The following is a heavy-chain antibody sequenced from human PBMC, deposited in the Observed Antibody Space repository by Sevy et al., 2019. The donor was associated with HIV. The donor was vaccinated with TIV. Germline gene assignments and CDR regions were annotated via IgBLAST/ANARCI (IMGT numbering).Heavy chain of an antibody. CDR2: IKQDGSEK. CDR1: GFTFSSYW. D-gene: IGHD1-26*01. J-gene: IGHJ3*02. V-gene: IGHV3-7*01. CDR3: ARERGISFIVGATTGAFDI. Sequence: GGSLRLSCAASGFTFSSYWMSWVRQAPGKGLEWVANIKQDGSEKYYVDSVKGRFTISRDNAKNSRYLQMNSLRAEDMAVYYCARERGISFIVGATTGAFDIWGQGTMVTVSS.